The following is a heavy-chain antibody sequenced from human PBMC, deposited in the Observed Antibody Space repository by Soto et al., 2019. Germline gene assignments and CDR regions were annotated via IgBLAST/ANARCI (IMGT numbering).Heavy chain of an antibody. CDR3: VGTGTTDDF. Sequence: VQLQGSGPGLVKPSQTLSLTCTVSGASVNTGDHYWSYIRPPPGKGLEWLGYIFYSGDTYYNPSLKSRATISLNTSRNQFSLTLTSVTDADTAVYYCVGTGTTDDFWGQGTLVTVSS. V-gene: IGHV4-30-4*01. CDR2: IFYSGDT. CDR1: GASVNTGDHY. D-gene: IGHD1-7*01. J-gene: IGHJ1*01.